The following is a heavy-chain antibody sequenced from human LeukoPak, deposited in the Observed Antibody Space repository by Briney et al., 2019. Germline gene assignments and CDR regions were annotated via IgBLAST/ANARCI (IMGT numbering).Heavy chain of an antibody. V-gene: IGHV4-34*01. CDR2: INQSGST. CDR3: ARDYGSSGYYPFY. Sequence: PSETLTLTCAVSGGSFSDYYWSWIRQSPGRGLEWIGEINQSGSTDYNPSLKSRVIISMDTSKTQFSLNLSSVTAADTAVYYCARDYGSSGYYPFYWGQGTPVTVSS. J-gene: IGHJ4*02. D-gene: IGHD3-22*01. CDR1: GGSFSDYY.